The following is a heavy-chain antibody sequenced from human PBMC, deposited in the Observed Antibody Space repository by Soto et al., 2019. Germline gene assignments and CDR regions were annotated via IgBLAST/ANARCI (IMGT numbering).Heavy chain of an antibody. CDR3: SKLEGG. CDR2: SRNKVKSYTT. D-gene: IGHD3-3*01. Sequence: EEQLVESGGGLVQPGGSLTLSCAASGFSFSDYYMEWVRQAPGKGLEWVARSRNKVKSYTTDYAASAKGRFTISRDLSKNSLYLEMNNLKTEDTAVYYCSKLEGGWGQGTLVTVSS. CDR1: GFSFSDYY. J-gene: IGHJ4*02. V-gene: IGHV3-72*01.